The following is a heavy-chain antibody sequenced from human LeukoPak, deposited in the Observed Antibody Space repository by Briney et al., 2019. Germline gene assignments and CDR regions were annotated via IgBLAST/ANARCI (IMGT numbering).Heavy chain of an antibody. CDR3: ASLAQDIVVVPDAAFDY. CDR2: IYSDNT. CDR1: GFTVSSNS. J-gene: IGHJ4*02. V-gene: IGHV3-53*01. Sequence: GGSLRLSCTVSGFTVSSNSMSWVRQAPGKGLEWVSFIYSDNTHYSDSVKGRFTISRDNSKNTLYLQMNSLRAEDTAVYYCASLAQDIVVVPDAAFDYWGQGTLVTVSS. D-gene: IGHD2-2*01.